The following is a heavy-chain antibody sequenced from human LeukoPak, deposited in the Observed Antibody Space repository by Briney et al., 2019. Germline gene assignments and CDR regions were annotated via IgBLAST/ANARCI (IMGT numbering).Heavy chain of an antibody. CDR1: GYSFTSYW. J-gene: IGHJ6*03. CDR2: INPGDSDT. CDR3: ARRPQRYGTNGVCYRGIYYMDV. D-gene: IGHD2-8*01. Sequence: GESLKLSCKGSGYSFTSYWIGWVRQMPGKGLEWKGIINPGDSDTRYSPSFQVQVTISADKSISTAYLQWSSLNASDTAMYYCARRPQRYGTNGVCYRGIYYMDVWGKGTTVTVSS. V-gene: IGHV5-51*01.